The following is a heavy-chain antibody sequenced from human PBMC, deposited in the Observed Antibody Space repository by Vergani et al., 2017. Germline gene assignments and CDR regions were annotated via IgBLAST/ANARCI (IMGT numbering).Heavy chain of an antibody. CDR3: SRGRGYSFGYSDY. Sequence: ELPLLESGGGLVQPGGSLRLSCAASGFSFGDYAMTWVRQAPGKGLEWVAFIRNKAYGGTTEYAASVKGRFTISRDDSKRLAYLQLSGLKTEDTAVYFCSRGRGYSFGYSDYWGQGTLVTVSS. J-gene: IGHJ4*02. CDR1: GFSFGDYA. V-gene: IGHV3-49*04. D-gene: IGHD5-18*01. CDR2: IRNKAYGGTT.